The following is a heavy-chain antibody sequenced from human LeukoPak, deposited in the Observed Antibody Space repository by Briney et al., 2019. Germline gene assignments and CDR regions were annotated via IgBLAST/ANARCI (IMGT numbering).Heavy chain of an antibody. Sequence: SETLSLTCTVSGGSISDFYWSWIRQPPGKGLEWIGYVFHSGSTNYNPSLKSRVIISVDTSKNQFSLKLSSVTAADTAVYYCAKTRSYYYGMDVWGQGTTVTVSS. J-gene: IGHJ6*02. CDR3: AKTRSYYYGMDV. CDR1: GGSISDFY. V-gene: IGHV4-59*01. CDR2: VFHSGST.